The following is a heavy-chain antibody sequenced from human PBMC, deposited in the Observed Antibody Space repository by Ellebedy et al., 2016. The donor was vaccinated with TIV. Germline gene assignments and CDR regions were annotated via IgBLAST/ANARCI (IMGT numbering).Heavy chain of an antibody. CDR1: GFAFSSRS. CDR3: GRDDRYGLDV. Sequence: GESLKISCVASGFAFSSRSIHWVRQAPGKGLVWVSHINSDGSSTTYADSVKGRFTISRDNAKETVYLQMNSLRAEDTAVYYCGRDDRYGLDVWGQGTTVIVSS. V-gene: IGHV3-74*01. CDR2: INSDGSST. J-gene: IGHJ6*02.